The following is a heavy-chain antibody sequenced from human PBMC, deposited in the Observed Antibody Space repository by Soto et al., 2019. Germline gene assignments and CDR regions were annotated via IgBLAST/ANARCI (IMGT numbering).Heavy chain of an antibody. J-gene: IGHJ4*02. CDR3: TTGLFYDYIWGSYLFDY. Sequence: GGSLRLSCAASGFTFSNAWMSWVRQAPGEGLGWVGRIKSKTDGGTTDYAAPVKGRFTISRDDSKNTLYLQMNSLKTEDTAVYYCTTGLFYDYIWGSYLFDYWGQGSLVTGSS. D-gene: IGHD3-16*02. V-gene: IGHV3-15*01. CDR1: GFTFSNAW. CDR2: IKSKTDGGTT.